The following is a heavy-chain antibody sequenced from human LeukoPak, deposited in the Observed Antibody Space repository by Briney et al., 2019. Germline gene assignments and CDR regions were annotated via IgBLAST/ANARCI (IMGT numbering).Heavy chain of an antibody. CDR3: ARQGFTAAAYCTNGVCYAPFDY. CDR2: IYPGDSDT. CDR1: GYSFTSYW. V-gene: IGHV5-51*01. Sequence: GESLKISCKGSGYSFTSYWIGWVRQMPGKGLGWMGIIYPGDSDTRYSPSFQGQVTISADKSISTAYLQWSSLKASDTAMYYCARQGFTAAAYCTNGVCYAPFDYWGQGTLVTVSS. D-gene: IGHD2-8*01. J-gene: IGHJ4*02.